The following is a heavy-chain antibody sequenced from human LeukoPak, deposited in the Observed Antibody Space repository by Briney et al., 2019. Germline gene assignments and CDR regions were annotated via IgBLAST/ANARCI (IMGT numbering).Heavy chain of an antibody. Sequence: KPGGSLRLSCAASGFTFSSYSMNWVRQAPGKGLEWVSSISSSSSYIYYADSVKGRFTISRDNAKNSLYLQMNSLRAEDTAVYYCARAAVAAAGHTVRYYFDYWGQGTLVTVSS. D-gene: IGHD6-13*01. J-gene: IGHJ4*02. CDR3: ARAAVAAAGHTVRYYFDY. V-gene: IGHV3-21*01. CDR1: GFTFSSYS. CDR2: ISSSSSYI.